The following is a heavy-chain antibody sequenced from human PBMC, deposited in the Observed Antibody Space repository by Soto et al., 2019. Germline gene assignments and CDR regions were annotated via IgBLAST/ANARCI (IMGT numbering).Heavy chain of an antibody. D-gene: IGHD3-10*01. Sequence: ASVKVSCKASGYTFTGYYMHWVRQARGQGLEWMGWVNPNSGGTNYAQKFQGWVTMTRDTSISTAYMELSRLRSDDTAVYYCARSGNFYPRYYYYYGMDVWGQGTTVTVSS. J-gene: IGHJ6*02. CDR3: ARSGNFYPRYYYYYGMDV. CDR2: VNPNSGGT. V-gene: IGHV1-2*04. CDR1: GYTFTGYY.